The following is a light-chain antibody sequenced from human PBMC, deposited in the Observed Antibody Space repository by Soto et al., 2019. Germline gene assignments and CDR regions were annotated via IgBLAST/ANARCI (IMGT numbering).Light chain of an antibody. Sequence: DIQMTQSPSTLSASVGDRVTITCRASQSISSWLAWYQQKPGKAPRLLMYKASNLDSGVPSRFSGSGSGTDFTLTITSLQPDDFATYYCQQYENLPTFGQGTRLEIK. CDR3: QQYENLPT. V-gene: IGKV1-5*03. J-gene: IGKJ5*01. CDR2: KAS. CDR1: QSISSW.